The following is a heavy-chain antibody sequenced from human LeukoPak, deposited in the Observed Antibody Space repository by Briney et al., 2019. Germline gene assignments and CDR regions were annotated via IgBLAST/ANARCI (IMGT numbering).Heavy chain of an antibody. Sequence: GGSLRLSCAASGFTFSSYAMHWVRQAPGKGLEWVAVISYDGSNKYYADSVKGRFTISRGNSKNTLYLQMNSLRAEDTAVYYCARVGKQYQLPTDYWGQGTLVTVSS. V-gene: IGHV3-30*04. J-gene: IGHJ4*02. CDR3: ARVGKQYQLPTDY. CDR2: ISYDGSNK. CDR1: GFTFSSYA. D-gene: IGHD2-2*01.